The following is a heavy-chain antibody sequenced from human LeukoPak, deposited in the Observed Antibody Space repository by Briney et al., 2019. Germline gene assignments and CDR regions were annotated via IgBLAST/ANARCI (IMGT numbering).Heavy chain of an antibody. D-gene: IGHD6-19*01. V-gene: IGHV4-39*07. CDR1: GGSISSSSYY. J-gene: IGHJ4*02. CDR2: IYYSGST. CDR3: ARDRNIAVAGTRYFDY. Sequence: SETLSLTCTVSGGSISSSSYYWGWIRQPPGKGLEWIGSIYYSGSTYYNPSLKSRVTISVDTSKNQFSLKLSSVTAADTAVYYCARDRNIAVAGTRYFDYWGQGTLVTVSS.